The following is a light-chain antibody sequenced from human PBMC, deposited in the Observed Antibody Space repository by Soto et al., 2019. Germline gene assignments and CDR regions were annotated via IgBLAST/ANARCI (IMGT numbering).Light chain of an antibody. Sequence: DIHMTQSPSTLSASVLDIVTNTFLASQGISSWLAWYQQKPGKAPKLLIYSASSLHSGVPSRFSGSRSGTDFTLTISSLQPEDFATYYCQQANSFPLTFGQGTRLEIK. CDR3: QQANSFPLT. CDR2: SAS. J-gene: IGKJ5*01. CDR1: QGISSW. V-gene: IGKV1-12*01.